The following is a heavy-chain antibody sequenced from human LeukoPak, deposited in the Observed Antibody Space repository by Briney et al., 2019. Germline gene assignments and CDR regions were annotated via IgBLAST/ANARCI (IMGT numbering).Heavy chain of an antibody. CDR1: GYSISSGYY. J-gene: IGHJ5*02. CDR3: ARLWFGEKYNWFDP. Sequence: SETLSLTCTVSGYSISSGYYWGWIRQPPGKGLEWIGEINHSGSTNYNPSLKSRVTISVDTSKNQFSLKLSSVTAADTAVYYCARLWFGEKYNWFDPWGQGTLVTVSS. V-gene: IGHV4-38-2*02. D-gene: IGHD3-10*01. CDR2: INHSGST.